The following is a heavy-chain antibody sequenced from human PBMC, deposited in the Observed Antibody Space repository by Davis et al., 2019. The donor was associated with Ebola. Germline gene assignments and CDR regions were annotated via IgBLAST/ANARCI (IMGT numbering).Heavy chain of an antibody. D-gene: IGHD3-10*01. J-gene: IGHJ5*02. CDR2: INHSGST. CDR1: GGSFSGYY. Sequence: PGGSLRLSCAVYGGSFSGYYWSWIRQPPGKGLEWIGEINHSGSTNYNPSLKSRVTMSVDTSKNQFSLKLSSVTAADTAVYYCARAEGYYYGSGSYTWFDPWGQGTLVTVSS. CDR3: ARAEGYYYGSGSYTWFDP. V-gene: IGHV4-34*01.